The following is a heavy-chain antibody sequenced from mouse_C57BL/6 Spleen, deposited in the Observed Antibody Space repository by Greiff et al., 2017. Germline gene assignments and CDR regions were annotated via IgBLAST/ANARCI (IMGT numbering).Heavy chain of an antibody. J-gene: IGHJ3*01. Sequence: EVQGVESGGDLVKPGGSLKLSCAASGFTFSSYGMSWVRQTPDKRLEWVATISSGGSYTYYPDSVKGRFTISRDNAKNTLYLQMSSLKSEDTAMFDCAIRSYYDYGFAYWGQGTLVTVSA. CDR1: GFTFSSYG. CDR2: ISSGGSYT. CDR3: AIRSYYDYGFAY. D-gene: IGHD2-4*01. V-gene: IGHV5-6*01.